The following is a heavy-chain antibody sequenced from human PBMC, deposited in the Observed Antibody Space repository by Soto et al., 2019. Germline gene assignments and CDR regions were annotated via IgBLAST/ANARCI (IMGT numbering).Heavy chain of an antibody. CDR2: INADNGNT. Sequence: ASVKVSCKASGYTFSSYVMHWVRQAPGQRLEWMGWINADNGNTKYSQKFQGRVTITRDTSASTAYMELSSLRSEDTSVYYCAREGVLYCSTTSCYPYGMDVWGQGTTVTVSS. V-gene: IGHV1-3*01. J-gene: IGHJ6*02. D-gene: IGHD2-2*01. CDR1: GYTFSSYV. CDR3: AREGVLYCSTTSCYPYGMDV.